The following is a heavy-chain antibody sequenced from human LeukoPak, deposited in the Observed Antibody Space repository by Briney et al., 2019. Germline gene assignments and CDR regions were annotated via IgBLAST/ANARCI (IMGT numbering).Heavy chain of an antibody. D-gene: IGHD5-12*01. V-gene: IGHV3-48*02. Sequence: GGSLRLSCAASGFTFSTYSMNWVRQAPGKGVEWVSYISNSGTIIHYADSAKGRFTISRDNAKNSLYLHIHSLGDEDTAVYYCAREDIEMVAFDFWGQGTLVTVSS. CDR2: ISNSGTII. CDR3: AREDIEMVAFDF. J-gene: IGHJ4*02. CDR1: GFTFSTYS.